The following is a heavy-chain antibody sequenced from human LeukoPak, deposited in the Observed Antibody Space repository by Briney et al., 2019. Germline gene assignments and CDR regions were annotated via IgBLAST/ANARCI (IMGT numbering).Heavy chain of an antibody. J-gene: IGHJ4*02. CDR2: ISSSSSTI. Sequence: GGSLRLSCAASGFTFGSYSMNWVRQAPGKGLEWVSYISSSSSTIYYADSVKGRFTISRDNAKNSLYLQMNSLRAEDTAVYYCARDPLEGVCSSTSCPYYFDYWGQGTLVTVSS. D-gene: IGHD2-2*01. V-gene: IGHV3-48*01. CDR1: GFTFGSYS. CDR3: ARDPLEGVCSSTSCPYYFDY.